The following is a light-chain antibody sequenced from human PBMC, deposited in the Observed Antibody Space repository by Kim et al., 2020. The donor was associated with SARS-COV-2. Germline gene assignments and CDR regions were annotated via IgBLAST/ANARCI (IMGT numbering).Light chain of an antibody. CDR1: QSISNY. J-gene: IGKJ1*01. Sequence: SVGDRVTITCRASQSISNYLNWYQQKPGKAPKFLIHAASSLQSGVPSRFSGSGSGTDFTLTINSLQPEDFATYYCQQSYSTRPWTFGQGTKVDIK. V-gene: IGKV1-39*01. CDR2: AAS. CDR3: QQSYSTRPWT.